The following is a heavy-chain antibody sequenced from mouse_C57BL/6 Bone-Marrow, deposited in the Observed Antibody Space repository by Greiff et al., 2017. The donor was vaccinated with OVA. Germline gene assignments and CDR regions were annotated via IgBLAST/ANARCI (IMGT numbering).Heavy chain of an antibody. V-gene: IGHV3-6*01. J-gene: IGHJ4*01. CDR3: ARDPLYYGYAMDY. Sequence: ESGPGLVKPSQSLSLSCSVTGYAITSGYYWNWIRQLPGNKLEWMGYISYDGSNNYNPSLKNRISITRDTSKNQFCPKLNSVTTEDTATYYVARDPLYYGYAMDYWGQGTSVTVSS. D-gene: IGHD1-1*01. CDR1: GYAITSGYY. CDR2: ISYDGSN.